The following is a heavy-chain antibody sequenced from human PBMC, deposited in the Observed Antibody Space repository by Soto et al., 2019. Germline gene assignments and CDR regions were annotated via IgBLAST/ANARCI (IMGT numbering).Heavy chain of an antibody. V-gene: IGHV3-23*01. CDR3: AKQVRDGTSSPYYFDY. D-gene: IGHD6-6*01. Sequence: GGSLRLSCAGSGFTFSNYAMSWVRQAPGKGLEWVSAISSAVNTYYADSVKGRFTISRDNSKNTLSLQMNSLGAEDTAVYYCAKQVRDGTSSPYYFDYWGQGTLVTVSS. CDR1: GFTFSNYA. CDR2: ISSAVNT. J-gene: IGHJ4*02.